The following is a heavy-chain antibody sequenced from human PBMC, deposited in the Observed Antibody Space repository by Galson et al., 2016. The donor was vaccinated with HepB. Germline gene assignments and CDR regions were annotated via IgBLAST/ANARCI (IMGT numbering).Heavy chain of an antibody. CDR1: GGSISSTNY. CDR3: ARVTGNTHETYYYYAMDV. V-gene: IGHV4-4*02. J-gene: IGHJ6*02. Sequence: SETLSLTCAVSGGSISSTNYWSWVRQPPGKGLGWIGEISHSGNSNYNPSLKSRVSMSVDKSKNQFSLRLSSVTAADTALYYCARVTGNTHETYYYYAMDVWGQGTTVTVSS. CDR2: ISHSGNS.